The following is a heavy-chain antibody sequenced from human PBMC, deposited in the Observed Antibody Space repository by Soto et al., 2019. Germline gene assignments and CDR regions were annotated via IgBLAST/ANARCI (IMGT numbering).Heavy chain of an antibody. J-gene: IGHJ3*01. CDR3: ARYFMVRGVMSAFDL. D-gene: IGHD3-10*01. Sequence: SETLSLTCTVSGVSISSGGYYWSWIRQHPGKGLEWIGYIYYIGSTYYNPSLKSRVTISVDTSKNQFSLKLSSVTAADTAVYYCARYFMVRGVMSAFDLWGQGTMVTVSS. CDR2: IYYIGST. CDR1: GVSISSGGYY. V-gene: IGHV4-31*03.